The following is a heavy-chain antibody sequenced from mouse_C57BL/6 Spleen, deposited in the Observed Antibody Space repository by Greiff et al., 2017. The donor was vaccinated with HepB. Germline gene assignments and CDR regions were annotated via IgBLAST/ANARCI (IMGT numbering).Heavy chain of an antibody. Sequence: VQLQQSGAELMKPGASVKLSCKATGYTFTGYWIEWGKQRPGHGLELIGEILPGSGSTNYNEKFKGKSTFTADTSSNTAYMQLSSLTTEVAAIYYCATLYDYDYDVDYWGQGTSVTVSP. V-gene: IGHV1-9*01. CDR1: GYTFTGYW. CDR3: ATLYDYDYDVDY. CDR2: ILPGSGST. D-gene: IGHD2-4*01. J-gene: IGHJ4*01.